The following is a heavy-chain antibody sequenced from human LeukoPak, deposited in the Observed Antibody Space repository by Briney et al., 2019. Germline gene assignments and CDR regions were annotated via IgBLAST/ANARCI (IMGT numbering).Heavy chain of an antibody. V-gene: IGHV4-59*11. CDR1: GGSISSQY. CDR2: IYDSEST. D-gene: IGHD1-14*01. CDR3: ARSRGNYYHYYMDV. Sequence: SETLSLTCTVSGGSISSQYWSWVRQAPGKGLEWVGYIYDSESTNYNPCLKSRVTISVDTSKNQFSLKVSSVTAADTAVYYCARSRGNYYHYYMDVWGKGTTVTVSS. J-gene: IGHJ6*03.